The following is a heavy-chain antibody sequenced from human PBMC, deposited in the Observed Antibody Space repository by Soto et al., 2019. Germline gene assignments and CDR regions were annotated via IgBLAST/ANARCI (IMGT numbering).Heavy chain of an antibody. V-gene: IGHV4-39*01. CDR1: GGSISSSSYY. CDR2: IYYSGST. CDR3: ARGGRVIALREFFFDY. Sequence: QLQLQESGPGLVKPSETLSLTCTVSGGSISSSSYYWGWIRQPPGKGLEWIGSIYYSGSTYYNPSLKSRVTISVDTSKNQFSLKLSSVTAADTAVYYCARGGRVIALREFFFDYWGQGTLVTVSS. J-gene: IGHJ4*02. D-gene: IGHD3-16*01.